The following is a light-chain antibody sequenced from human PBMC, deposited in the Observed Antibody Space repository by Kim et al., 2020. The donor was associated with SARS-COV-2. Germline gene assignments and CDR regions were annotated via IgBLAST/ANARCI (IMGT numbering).Light chain of an antibody. CDR3: QSYDSSLSGWV. V-gene: IGLV1-40*01. Sequence: QSVLTQPPSVSGAPGQRVTISCTGSNSNFGAGYAVHWYQQLPGTAPKLLLYGNSNRPSGVPDRFSGSKSATSASLAITGLQAEDEADYYCQSYDSSLSGWVFGGGTQLTVL. J-gene: IGLJ3*02. CDR1: NSNFGAGYA. CDR2: GNS.